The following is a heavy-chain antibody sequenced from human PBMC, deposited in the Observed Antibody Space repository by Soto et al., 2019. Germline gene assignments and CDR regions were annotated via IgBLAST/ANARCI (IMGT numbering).Heavy chain of an antibody. CDR3: AKRRDGYNVGLFDY. D-gene: IGHD5-12*01. CDR2: ISGSGGAT. V-gene: IGHV3-23*01. J-gene: IGHJ4*02. CDR1: GFTFSSYA. Sequence: EVQLLESGGGLVQPGGSLRLSCATSGFTFSSYAMSWVRQAPGKGLEWVSTISGSGGATLYADSVEGRFTISRDNSKNTLFLQMNSLRDEDTALYYCAKRRDGYNVGLFDYWGQGTLVTVSS.